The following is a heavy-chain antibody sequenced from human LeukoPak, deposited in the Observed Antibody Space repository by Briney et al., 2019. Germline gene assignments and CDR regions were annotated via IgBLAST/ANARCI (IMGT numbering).Heavy chain of an antibody. CDR2: ISPTGSTT. Sequence: GGSLRLSCTASGFSFSGHWMHWARQLPGKGLVWVSRISPTGSTTSYADSVKGRFTISRDNSKNTLYLQMNSLRAEDTAVYYCARDFSDYWGQGTLVTVSS. V-gene: IGHV3-74*01. CDR1: GFSFSGHW. D-gene: IGHD3-3*01. J-gene: IGHJ4*02. CDR3: ARDFSDY.